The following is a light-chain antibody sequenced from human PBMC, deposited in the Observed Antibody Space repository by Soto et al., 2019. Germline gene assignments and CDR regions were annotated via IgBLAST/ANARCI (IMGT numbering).Light chain of an antibody. CDR2: GAS. V-gene: IGKV3-15*01. Sequence: EIVMTQSPATLSVSPGERATLSCRASQSVSSNLAWYQQKPGQAPRLLIYGASTRATGIPARFSGSGSGTEFTHTLSSWQSEDFAVYYCQQYYNWPPWTFGQGTKVEIK. CDR1: QSVSSN. J-gene: IGKJ1*01. CDR3: QQYYNWPPWT.